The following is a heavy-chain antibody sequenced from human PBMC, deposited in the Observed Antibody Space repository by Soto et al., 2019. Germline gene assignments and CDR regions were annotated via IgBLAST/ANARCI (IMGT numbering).Heavy chain of an antibody. J-gene: IGHJ3*02. D-gene: IGHD5-12*01. CDR1: GLTFSSYE. CDR2: ISSSGNTI. V-gene: IGHV3-48*03. Sequence: GGSLSLSCPASGLTFSSYEMNWVRQAPGKGLEWVSYISSSGNTIYYAYSVKSRFTISRDNAKNSLYLQMNSLRAEDTAVYYCARVSGYQAFDIWGQGTMVTVSS. CDR3: ARVSGYQAFDI.